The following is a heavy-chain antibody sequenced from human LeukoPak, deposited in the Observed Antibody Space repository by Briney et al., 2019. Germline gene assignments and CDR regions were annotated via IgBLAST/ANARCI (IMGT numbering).Heavy chain of an antibody. V-gene: IGHV3-23*01. D-gene: IGHD1-1*01. J-gene: IGHJ4*02. CDR2: ISGSGGST. Sequence: GGSLRLSCAASGFTFSSYAMSWVRQAPGKGLEWVPAISGSGGSTYYADSVKGRFTISRDNSKNTLYLQMNSLRAEDTAVYYCAKGGLCWNGLFDYWGQGTLVTVSS. CDR3: AKGGLCWNGLFDY. CDR1: GFTFSSYA.